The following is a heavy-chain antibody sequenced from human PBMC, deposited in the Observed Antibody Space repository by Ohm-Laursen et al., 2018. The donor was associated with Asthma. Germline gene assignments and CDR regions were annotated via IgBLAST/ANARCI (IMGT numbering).Heavy chain of an antibody. Sequence: SLRLSCTAAGFSFSDYYISWIRLAPGKGLEWVSYISGPGTYTRYADSVKGRFTISRDNANHALYLQMNSLSVEDTALYFCAKDSDSSSIDLWGRGTLVTVSS. J-gene: IGHJ5*02. CDR3: AKDSDSSSIDL. V-gene: IGHV3-11*06. CDR1: GFSFSDYY. CDR2: ISGPGTYT. D-gene: IGHD3-22*01.